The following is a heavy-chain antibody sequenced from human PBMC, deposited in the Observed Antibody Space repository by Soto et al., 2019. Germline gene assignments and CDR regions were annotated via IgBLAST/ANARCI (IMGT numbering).Heavy chain of an antibody. CDR1: GGSISSSSYY. Sequence: QLQLQESGPGLVKPSETLSLTCTVSGGSISSSSYYWGWIRQPPGKGLEWIGSIYYSGSTYYNPSLKSRVTISVDTSKNQFSLKLSSVTAADTAVYYCARHPFFRYYDSSGYYPYYFDYWGQGTLVTVSS. CDR2: IYYSGST. J-gene: IGHJ4*02. CDR3: ARHPFFRYYDSSGYYPYYFDY. D-gene: IGHD3-22*01. V-gene: IGHV4-39*01.